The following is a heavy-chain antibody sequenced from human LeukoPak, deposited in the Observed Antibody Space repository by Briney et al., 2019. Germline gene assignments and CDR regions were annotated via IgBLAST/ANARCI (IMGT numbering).Heavy chain of an antibody. V-gene: IGHV3-7*01. CDR1: GFTFSSYW. Sequence: PGGSLRLSCAASGFTFSSYWMSWVRQARGKGLEGVANIKQDGSEKYYVDSVKGRFTISRDNAKNSLYLQMNSLRAEDTAVYYCAGGRNDYYYGMDVWGQGTTVTVSS. CDR3: AGGRNDYYYGMDV. CDR2: IKQDGSEK. J-gene: IGHJ6*02. D-gene: IGHD1-14*01.